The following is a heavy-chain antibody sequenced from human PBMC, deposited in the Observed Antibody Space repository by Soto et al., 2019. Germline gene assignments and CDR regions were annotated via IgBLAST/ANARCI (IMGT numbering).Heavy chain of an antibody. Sequence: QVQLVQSGAEVKRPGSSVKVSCKASGGTFRTYAISWVRQAPGQGLEWMGGITPIFGKANYAQKFQGRVSITADESTNPGYMELRSLRSGDTAVYYCARGRADTRAMAHPYDYWGQGTLVTVSS. V-gene: IGHV1-69*01. CDR2: ITPIFGKA. CDR3: ARGRADTRAMAHPYDY. CDR1: GGTFRTYA. J-gene: IGHJ4*02. D-gene: IGHD5-18*01.